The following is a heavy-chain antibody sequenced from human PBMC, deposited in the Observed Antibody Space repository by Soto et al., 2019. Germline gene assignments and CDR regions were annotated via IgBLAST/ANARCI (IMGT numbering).Heavy chain of an antibody. J-gene: IGHJ3*01. V-gene: IGHV3-72*01. Sequence: VKLVESGGGLVQPGGSLRLSCAVSGFTLSDYSIDWVRQAPGKGLEWLARSRDKANSFSTDYAASVKGRLSISRDDSESSVFLQMNSLRTEDTALYYCARTKSYGAYDVWGQGTVVIVSS. CDR1: GFTLSDYS. CDR2: SRDKANSFST. D-gene: IGHD3-10*01. CDR3: ARTKSYGAYDV.